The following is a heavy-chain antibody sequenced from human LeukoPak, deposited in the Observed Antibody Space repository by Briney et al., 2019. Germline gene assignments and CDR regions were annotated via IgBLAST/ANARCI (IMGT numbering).Heavy chain of an antibody. CDR3: ARVGYSYGGDFDY. J-gene: IGHJ4*02. V-gene: IGHV4-38-2*02. Sequence: RPSETLSLTCSVSGYSITSISYWGWIRQPPGKGLEWIAGIYDSGTTYYNPSLKSRVSISVDTSKNEFSLRLTSVTAADTAVYYCARVGYSYGGDFDYWGQGTLVTVSS. D-gene: IGHD5-18*01. CDR1: GYSITSISY. CDR2: IYDSGTT.